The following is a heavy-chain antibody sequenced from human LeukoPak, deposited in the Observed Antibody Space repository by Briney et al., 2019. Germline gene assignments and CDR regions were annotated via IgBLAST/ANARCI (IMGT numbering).Heavy chain of an antibody. V-gene: IGHV1-2*02. CDR1: GYTFTGYY. D-gene: IGHD1-1*01. CDR2: INPNSGGT. Sequence: GASVKVSCKASGYTFTGYYMHWVRQAPGQGLEWMGWINPNSGGTNYAQKFQGRVTMTRDTSISTAYMELSRLRSDDTAVYYGAILLWPRPGQDYWGQGTLVTVSS. CDR3: AILLWPRPGQDY. J-gene: IGHJ4*02.